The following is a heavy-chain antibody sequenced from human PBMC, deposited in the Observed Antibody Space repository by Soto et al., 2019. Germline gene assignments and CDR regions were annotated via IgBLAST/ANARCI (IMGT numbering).Heavy chain of an antibody. Sequence: GGSLRLSCAASGVTFSSYAMSWVRQAPGKGLEWVSAISGSGGSTYYADSVKGRFTTSRDNSKNTLYLQMNSLRAEDTAVYYSAKHGCSSTSCFYYYYYMDVWGKGTTVTVSS. D-gene: IGHD2-2*01. CDR2: ISGSGGST. CDR3: AKHGCSSTSCFYYYYYMDV. V-gene: IGHV3-23*01. J-gene: IGHJ6*03. CDR1: GVTFSSYA.